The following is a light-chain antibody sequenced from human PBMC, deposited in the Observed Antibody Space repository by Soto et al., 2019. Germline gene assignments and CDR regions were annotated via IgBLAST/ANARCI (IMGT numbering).Light chain of an antibody. Sequence: DIQMTHSPSTLSASLGDRVTITCRASQSISSWLAWYQQKPGKAPKLLIYDASSLESGVPSRFSGSGSGTEFTLTISSLKPDDFATYYCQQYQSYSRTFGQGTKVDIK. J-gene: IGKJ1*01. CDR2: DAS. CDR3: QQYQSYSRT. V-gene: IGKV1-5*01. CDR1: QSISSW.